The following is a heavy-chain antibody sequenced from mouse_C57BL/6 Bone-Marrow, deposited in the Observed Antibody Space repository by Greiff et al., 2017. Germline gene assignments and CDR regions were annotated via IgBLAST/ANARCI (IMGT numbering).Heavy chain of an antibody. Sequence: VQLQQSGAELVRPGASVTLSCKASGYTFTDYEMHWVKQTPVHGLEWIGAIDPETGGTAYNQKFKGKAILTADKSSSTAYMELRSLTSEDSAVYYGTRPLITTVVVYYFDYWGQGTTLTVSS. CDR2: IDPETGGT. V-gene: IGHV1-15*01. J-gene: IGHJ2*01. CDR1: GYTFTDYE. D-gene: IGHD1-1*01. CDR3: TRPLITTVVVYYFDY.